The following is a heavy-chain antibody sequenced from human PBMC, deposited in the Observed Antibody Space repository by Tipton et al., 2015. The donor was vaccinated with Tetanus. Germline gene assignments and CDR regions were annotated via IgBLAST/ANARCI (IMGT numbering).Heavy chain of an antibody. D-gene: IGHD3-16*02. V-gene: IGHV7-4-1*01. CDR2: INTNTGQP. Sequence: QVQLVQSGSELKKPGASVIVSCEASGYTFTDYGVNWMRQAPGQGLEYLGWINTNTGQPSYAQDFTRRFVFSLDTSASTAYLHILSLKAEDTAVYYCARDPRWRAFDIWGQGTMVSVSS. CDR1: GYTFTDYG. J-gene: IGHJ3*02. CDR3: ARDPRWRAFDI.